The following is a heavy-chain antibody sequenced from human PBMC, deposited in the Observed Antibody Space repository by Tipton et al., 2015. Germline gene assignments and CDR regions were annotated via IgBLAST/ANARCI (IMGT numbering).Heavy chain of an antibody. J-gene: IGHJ4*02. CDR2: IYNSGST. Sequence: TLSLTCSVSGDSISSGNYYWNWIRQHPGKGLEWIGYIYNSGSTYYNPSLKSRLTISVDTSKSQFPLKLSSVTAADTAVYYCARGGFADTTSPDYWGQGTQVTVSS. V-gene: IGHV4-31*03. D-gene: IGHD3-10*01. CDR3: ARGGFADTTSPDY. CDR1: GDSISSGNYY.